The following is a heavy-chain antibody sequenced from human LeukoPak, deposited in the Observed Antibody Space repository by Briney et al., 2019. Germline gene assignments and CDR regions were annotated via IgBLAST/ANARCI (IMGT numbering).Heavy chain of an antibody. D-gene: IGHD4-17*01. J-gene: IGHJ4*02. V-gene: IGHV3-30*18. CDR2: ISYDGSNK. CDR3: AKHYGAYFDY. Sequence: GGSLRLPCAASGFTFSSYGMHWVRQAPGKGLEWVAVISYDGSNKYYADSVKGRFTISRDNSKNTLYLQMNSLRAEDTAVYYCAKHYGAYFDYWGQGTLVTVSS. CDR1: GFTFSSYG.